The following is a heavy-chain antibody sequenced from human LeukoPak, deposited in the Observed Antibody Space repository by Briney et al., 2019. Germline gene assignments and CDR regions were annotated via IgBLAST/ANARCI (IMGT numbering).Heavy chain of an antibody. CDR3: ARDVYYYGSGSFDP. Sequence: SETLSLTCTVSGGSISSGSYYWGWIRQPPGKGLEWIGSIYYSGSTYYNPSLKSRVSISVDTSKNQFSLKLSSVTAADTAVYYCARDVYYYGSGSFDPWGQGTLVTVSS. D-gene: IGHD3-10*01. J-gene: IGHJ5*02. CDR2: IYYSGST. V-gene: IGHV4-39*07. CDR1: GGSISSGSYY.